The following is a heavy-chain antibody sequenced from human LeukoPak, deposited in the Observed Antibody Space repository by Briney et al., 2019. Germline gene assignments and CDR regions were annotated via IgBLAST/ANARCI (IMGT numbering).Heavy chain of an antibody. CDR2: ISGSGGST. V-gene: IGHV3-23*01. CDR1: GFNVSNNY. D-gene: IGHD2-15*01. Sequence: PGGSVRLSCAAPGFNVSNNYMSWVRQAPGKGLEWVSVISGSGGSTYYADSVKGRFTISRDNSKNTLYLQMNSLRAEDTAVYYCAKELRGSDYYYGMDVWGQGTTVTVSS. J-gene: IGHJ6*02. CDR3: AKELRGSDYYYGMDV.